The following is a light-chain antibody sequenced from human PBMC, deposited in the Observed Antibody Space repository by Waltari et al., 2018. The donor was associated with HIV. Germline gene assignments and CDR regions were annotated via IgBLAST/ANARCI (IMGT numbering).Light chain of an antibody. CDR1: SSDVGASAR. V-gene: IGLV2-18*02. J-gene: IGLJ1*01. CDR3: SSYTSSNIYV. Sequence: QSALTQPPSVSGSPGQSVTISCTGTSSDVGASARISWYPQPPATAPKLMIYEVIYRPSGVPDRFSGSKSGNTASLTISGLQAEDEGDYYCSSYTSSNIYVFGTATTVTVL. CDR2: EVI.